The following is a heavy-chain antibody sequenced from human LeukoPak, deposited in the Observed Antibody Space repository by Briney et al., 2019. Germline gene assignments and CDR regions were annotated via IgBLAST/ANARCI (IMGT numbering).Heavy chain of an antibody. CDR1: GGTLSSYP. Sequence: ASVKVSCKASGGTLSSYPISWIRQAPGQGLELMGRIIPFVGLTNYAPRFQGRVTITADKDTTTAYMELSGLTSEDTAVYYCARPRSTESGSYNWFDPWGQGTLVTVSS. D-gene: IGHD1-26*01. CDR3: ARPRSTESGSYNWFDP. J-gene: IGHJ5*02. CDR2: IIPFVGLT. V-gene: IGHV1-69*02.